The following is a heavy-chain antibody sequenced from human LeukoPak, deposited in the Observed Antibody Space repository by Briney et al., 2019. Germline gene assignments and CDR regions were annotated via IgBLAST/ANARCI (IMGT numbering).Heavy chain of an antibody. D-gene: IGHD5-24*01. J-gene: IGHJ4*02. Sequence: SETLSLTCTDSGGSINSYYWSWVRQPPGKGLEWIGYIYYSGSTNYNSSLKSRVTISVDTSKNQFSLKLRSVTAADTAVYYCARGRWLEGGYWGQGTLVTVSS. CDR2: IYYSGST. CDR1: GGSINSYY. V-gene: IGHV4-59*01. CDR3: ARGRWLEGGY.